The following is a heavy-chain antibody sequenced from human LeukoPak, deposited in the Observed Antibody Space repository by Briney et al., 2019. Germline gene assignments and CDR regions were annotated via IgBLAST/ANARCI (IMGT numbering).Heavy chain of an antibody. Sequence: GGSLRLSCAASGFIFSTHGMHWVRQAPGKGLEWLAFIRYDGSNKYYADSVKGRFTISRDNSKNTLYLQMNSLRAEGTAVYYCARYSSNRSNFDYWGQGTLVTVSS. CDR2: IRYDGSNK. D-gene: IGHD5-12*01. CDR3: ARYSSNRSNFDY. V-gene: IGHV3-30*02. CDR1: GFIFSTHG. J-gene: IGHJ4*02.